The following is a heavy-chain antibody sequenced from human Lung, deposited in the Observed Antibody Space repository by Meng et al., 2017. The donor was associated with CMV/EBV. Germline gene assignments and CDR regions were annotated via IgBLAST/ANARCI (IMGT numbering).Heavy chain of an antibody. Sequence: GSLRLXCTVSGGSISSSSYYWGWIRQPPGKGLEWIGSIYYSGSTYYNPSLKSRVTISVDTSKNQFSLKLSSVTAADTAVYYCARKLVVPAAIRNDAFDIWXQGTXVNVSS. CDR1: GGSISSSSYY. CDR3: ARKLVVPAAIRNDAFDI. V-gene: IGHV4-39*07. CDR2: IYYSGST. D-gene: IGHD2-2*01. J-gene: IGHJ3*02.